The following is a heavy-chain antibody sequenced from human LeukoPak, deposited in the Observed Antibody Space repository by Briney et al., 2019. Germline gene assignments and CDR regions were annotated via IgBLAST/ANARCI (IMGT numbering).Heavy chain of an antibody. CDR3: ARVFPSVAGTSVY. CDR2: ISYDGSNK. D-gene: IGHD6-19*01. J-gene: IGHJ4*02. V-gene: IGHV3-30-3*01. Sequence: GRSLRLSCAASGFTFSSYAMHWVRQAPGKGLEWVAVISYDGSNKYYADSVKGRFTISRDNSKNTLYLQMNSLRAEDTAVYYCARVFPSVAGTSVYWGQGTLVTVSS. CDR1: GFTFSSYA.